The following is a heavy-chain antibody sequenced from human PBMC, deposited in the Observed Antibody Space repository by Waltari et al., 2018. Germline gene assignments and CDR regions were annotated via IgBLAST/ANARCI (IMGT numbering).Heavy chain of an antibody. J-gene: IGHJ4*02. CDR2: IYTSGST. V-gene: IGHV4-61*09. Sequence: QVQLQESGPGLVKPSQTLSLTCTVSGGSISSGSYYWSWIRQSAGKGLEWIGYIYTSGSTNYNPSLKSRVTISVDTSKNQFSLKLSSVTAADTAVYYCARHYGIAVAGRLGYDYWGQGTLVTVSS. CDR3: ARHYGIAVAGRLGYDY. D-gene: IGHD6-19*01. CDR1: GGSISSGSYY.